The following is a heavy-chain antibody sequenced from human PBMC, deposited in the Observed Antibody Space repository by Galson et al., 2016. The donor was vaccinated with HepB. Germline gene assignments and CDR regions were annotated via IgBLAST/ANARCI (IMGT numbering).Heavy chain of an antibody. CDR3: AREAIVTAATYY. CDR1: GGSISREDYY. D-gene: IGHD2-15*01. CDR2: IFYTGKS. J-gene: IGHJ4*02. V-gene: IGHV4-30-4*01. Sequence: TLSLTCTVSGGSISREDYYWSWIRQPPGKGLEWVGYIFYTGKSYSNPSLKSRVAMSVDTSNNRFSLNLTSVTAADTAVYFCAREAIVTAATYYWGRGTLVAVSS.